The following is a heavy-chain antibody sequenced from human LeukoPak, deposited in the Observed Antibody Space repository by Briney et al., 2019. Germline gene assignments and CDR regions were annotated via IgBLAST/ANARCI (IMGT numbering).Heavy chain of an antibody. CDR1: GGSISSSIYY. V-gene: IGHV4-39*07. CDR2: VFYNGAT. D-gene: IGHD1-26*01. CDR3: ARELRYVNSDSGAF. Sequence: SETLSLTFMVSGGSISSSIYYWAWVRHPPGKGLEWLGTVFYNGATQYSPSHRSRVTISIDTTTKQFCRKQTSVTAADTALYYCARELRYVNSDSGAFWGQGTGVTVSS. J-gene: IGHJ3*01.